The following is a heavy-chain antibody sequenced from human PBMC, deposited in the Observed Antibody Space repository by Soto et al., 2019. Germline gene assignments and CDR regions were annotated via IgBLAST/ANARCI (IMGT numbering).Heavy chain of an antibody. CDR3: ARDQFFGSASSNNRYSYFYGMEV. CDR1: GFTGSNNY. D-gene: IGHD3-10*01. J-gene: IGHJ6*02. V-gene: IGHV3-53*01. Sequence: GGAVRGSCAAPGFTGSNNYMSWVRQAPGKGLEWVSHIYSGGTTYYTDSVKGRFTISRDNSKNTLYLHMNSLRVEDTAVYYCARDQFFGSASSNNRYSYFYGMEVWGPGTTVTVSS. CDR2: IYSGGTT.